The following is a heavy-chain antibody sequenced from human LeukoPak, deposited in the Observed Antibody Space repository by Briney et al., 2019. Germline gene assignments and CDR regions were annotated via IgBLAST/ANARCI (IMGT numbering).Heavy chain of an antibody. CDR1: GLAFSSYA. V-gene: IGHV3-23*01. CDR2: ISVASNT. Sequence: GGSLRLSCAASGLAFSSYAMSWVRQAPGKGLDWVSTISVASNTFYADSVKGRFTISRDNSRNTVYLQMTSLRADDTAVYYCADYGVSGVRNNFYWGQGTLVTVSS. CDR3: ADYGVSGVRNNFY. J-gene: IGHJ4*02. D-gene: IGHD3-3*01.